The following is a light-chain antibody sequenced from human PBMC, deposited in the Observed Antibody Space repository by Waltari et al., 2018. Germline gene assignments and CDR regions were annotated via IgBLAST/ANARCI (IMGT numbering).Light chain of an antibody. Sequence: DIQMTQFPSSLSASVGDQVTITFRASQGIGSWLAWYQQKPDKAPKSLIYAASSLQSGLPSRFSGSRSGTDFPLNINNLQPEEFATYYCQQYNSFPLPFGGGTKVEIQ. V-gene: IGKV1D-16*01. CDR2: AAS. CDR3: QQYNSFPLP. J-gene: IGKJ4*01. CDR1: QGIGSW.